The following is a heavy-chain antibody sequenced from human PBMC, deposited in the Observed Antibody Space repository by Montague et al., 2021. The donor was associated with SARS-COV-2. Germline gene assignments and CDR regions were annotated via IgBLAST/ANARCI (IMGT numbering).Heavy chain of an antibody. J-gene: IGHJ6*03. Sequence: SLSCSASGFTFSTNLMSWVRQAPGKGLEWVANIKQDGSDKFYVDSVKGRFTLSTDNAKNSVYLQMDGLRPEDTAVYYCARDFYYYMDVWGKGTTVTVSS. V-gene: IGHV3-7*01. CDR3: ARDFYYYMDV. CDR1: GFTFSTNL. CDR2: IKQDGSDK.